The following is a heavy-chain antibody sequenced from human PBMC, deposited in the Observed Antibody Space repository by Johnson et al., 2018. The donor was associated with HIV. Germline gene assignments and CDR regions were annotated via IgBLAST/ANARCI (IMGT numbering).Heavy chain of an antibody. CDR2: ISSNGGST. D-gene: IGHD6-13*01. Sequence: MQLVESGGGLGTARGGSLRLSCAVSGFTFSSYWMHWVRQAPGKGLEYVSAISSNGGSTYYANSVKGRFTISRDNSKNTLYLQMGSLRAEDMAVYYCAKDQWSSSWTNDAFDIWGQGTMVTVSS. CDR3: AKDQWSSSWTNDAFDI. CDR1: GFTFSSYW. J-gene: IGHJ3*02. V-gene: IGHV3-64*01.